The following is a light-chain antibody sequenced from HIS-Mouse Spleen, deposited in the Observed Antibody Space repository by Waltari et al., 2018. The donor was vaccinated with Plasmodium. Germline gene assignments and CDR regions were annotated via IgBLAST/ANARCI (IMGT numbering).Light chain of an antibody. J-gene: IGLJ3*02. V-gene: IGLV3-25*03. CDR3: QSADSSGTPNWV. Sequence: SYELPPPPSVSVSPGQPARITCSGDALPKQYAYWYQQKPGQAPVLVIYKDRERPSGIPERFSGSSSGTTVTLTISGVQAEDEADYYCQSADSSGTPNWVFGGGTKLTVL. CDR2: KDR. CDR1: ALPKQY.